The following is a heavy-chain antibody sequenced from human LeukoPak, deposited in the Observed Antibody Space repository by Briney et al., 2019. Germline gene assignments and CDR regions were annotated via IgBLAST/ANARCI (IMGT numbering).Heavy chain of an antibody. J-gene: IGHJ4*02. D-gene: IGHD6-19*01. CDR2: IYTSGST. V-gene: IGHV4-61*02. CDR1: GGSISSGSYY. CDR3: ARGVGWDGTWPY. Sequence: PSQTLSLTCTVSGGSISSGSYYWSWIRQPAGKGQEWIGRIYTSGSTNYNPSLKSRVTISVDTSKNQFSLKLSSVTAADTAVYYCARGVGWDGTWPYWGQGTLVTVSS.